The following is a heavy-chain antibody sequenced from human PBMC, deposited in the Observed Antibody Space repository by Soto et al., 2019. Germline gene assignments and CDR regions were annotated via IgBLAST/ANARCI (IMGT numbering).Heavy chain of an antibody. CDR1: GGSINSSIYH. Sequence: PSETLSLTCSVSGGSINSSIYHWTWIRQSPGKGLEWIAGIHFSGNSFYNPSLKSRVTVSVDTSQSQFSLRLSSVTAADTAVYYCARVPGPWGQGTLVTVSS. D-gene: IGHD7-27*01. J-gene: IGHJ5*02. CDR2: IHFSGNS. V-gene: IGHV4-39*07. CDR3: ARVPGP.